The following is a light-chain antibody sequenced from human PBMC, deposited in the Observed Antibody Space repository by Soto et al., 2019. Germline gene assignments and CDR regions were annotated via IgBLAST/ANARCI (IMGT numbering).Light chain of an antibody. CDR1: QDINKY. CDR3: QKYSGVPVT. V-gene: IGKV1-27*01. J-gene: IGKJ5*01. Sequence: IQMTQSPSSLSASVGDRVTITCRASQDINKYLAWYQQRPGTVPKLLIYSASTLKSGVPSRFSGSRSGTDFTHTISSLQPEDVATYYCQKYSGVPVTFGQGTRLEIK. CDR2: SAS.